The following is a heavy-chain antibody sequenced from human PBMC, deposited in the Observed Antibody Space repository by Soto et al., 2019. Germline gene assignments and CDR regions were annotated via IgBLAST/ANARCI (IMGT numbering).Heavy chain of an antibody. V-gene: IGHV1-58*01. D-gene: IGHD1-26*01. CDR3: ARVGASHDYYYGMDV. J-gene: IGHJ6*04. Sequence: ASVKVSCKASGFTFTSSAVQWVRQARGQRLEWIGLIDVGSGNTNYAQKFQERVTMTRDMSTSTAYMELSSLRSEDTAVYYCARVGASHDYYYGMDVWGKGTTVTGSS. CDR2: IDVGSGNT. CDR1: GFTFTSSA.